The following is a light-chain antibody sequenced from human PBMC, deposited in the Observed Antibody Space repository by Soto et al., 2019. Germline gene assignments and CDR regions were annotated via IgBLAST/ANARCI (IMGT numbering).Light chain of an antibody. J-gene: IGKJ1*01. CDR3: QQYNHWPRT. V-gene: IGKV3-15*01. CDR2: GAS. CDR1: RSVSSY. Sequence: EIVLTQSPATLSLSPGESATLSCRATRSVSSYLAWYQQKPGQAPRLLIYGASTRATGIPARFSGSGSGTEFPLTIGSLQYDDFPVYYCQQYNHWPRTFGQGTKVDIK.